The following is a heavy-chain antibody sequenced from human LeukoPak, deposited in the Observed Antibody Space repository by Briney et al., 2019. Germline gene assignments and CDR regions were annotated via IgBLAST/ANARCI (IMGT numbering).Heavy chain of an antibody. D-gene: IGHD4-23*01. CDR3: ARGPIRAAPLRGNRYYMDV. V-gene: IGHV1-69*05. CDR2: IIPIFGTA. CDR1: GGTFSSYA. J-gene: IGHJ6*03. Sequence: GASVKVSCKASGGTFSSYAISWVRQAPGQGLEWMGRIIPIFGTANYAQKFQGRVTITTDESTSTAYMELSSLRSEDTAVYYCARGPIRAAPLRGNRYYMDVWGKGTTVTVSS.